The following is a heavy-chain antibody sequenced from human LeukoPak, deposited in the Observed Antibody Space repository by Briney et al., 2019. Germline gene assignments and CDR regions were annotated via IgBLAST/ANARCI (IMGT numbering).Heavy chain of an antibody. CDR2: IIPIFGTA. J-gene: IGHJ5*02. CDR1: GGTFSSYA. D-gene: IGHD2-2*01. CDR3: ARSHCSSTSCYFSGFDP. V-gene: IGHV1-69*13. Sequence: SVKVSCKASGGTFSSYAISWVRKAPGQGLEWMGGIIPIFGTANYAQKFQGRVTITADESTSTAYMELSSLRSEDTAVYYCARSHCSSTSCYFSGFDPWGQGTLVTVSS.